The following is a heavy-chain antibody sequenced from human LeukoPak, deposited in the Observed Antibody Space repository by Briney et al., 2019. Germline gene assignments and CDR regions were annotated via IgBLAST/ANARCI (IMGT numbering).Heavy chain of an antibody. D-gene: IGHD1-26*01. J-gene: IGHJ4*02. V-gene: IGHV3-23*01. CDR1: GFTFSSYA. Sequence: GGSLRLSCAASGFTFSSYAMSWVRQAPGKRLEWVSVISGSGVSTYYADSVKGRFTISRDNSKNTLYLQMNSLRAEDTAVYYCATRVGAGYWGQGTLVTVSS. CDR2: ISGSGVST. CDR3: ATRVGAGY.